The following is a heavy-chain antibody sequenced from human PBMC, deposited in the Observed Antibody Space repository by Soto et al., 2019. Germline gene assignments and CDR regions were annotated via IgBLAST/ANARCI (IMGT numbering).Heavy chain of an antibody. Sequence: ASVKVSCKASGYTFTSYGISWVRQAPGQGLEWMGWISAYNGNTNYAQKLQGRVTMTTDTSTSTAYMELRSLRSDDTAVYYCARDITMIVVVIPYFDYWGHGTLVTVSS. CDR2: ISAYNGNT. J-gene: IGHJ4*01. V-gene: IGHV1-18*01. CDR1: GYTFTSYG. CDR3: ARDITMIVVVIPYFDY. D-gene: IGHD3-22*01.